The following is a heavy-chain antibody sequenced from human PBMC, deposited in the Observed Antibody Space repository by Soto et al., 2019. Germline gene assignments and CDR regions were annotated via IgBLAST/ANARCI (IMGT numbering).Heavy chain of an antibody. Sequence: ASVKVSCKASGYTFTGYYMHWVRQAPGQGLEWMGWINPNSGGTNYAQKFQGRVTMTRDTSISTAYMELSRLRSDDTAVYYCAVYIVVVPAAHWYFDLWGRGTLVTVSS. D-gene: IGHD2-2*01. CDR1: GYTFTGYY. CDR3: AVYIVVVPAAHWYFDL. J-gene: IGHJ2*01. CDR2: INPNSGGT. V-gene: IGHV1-2*02.